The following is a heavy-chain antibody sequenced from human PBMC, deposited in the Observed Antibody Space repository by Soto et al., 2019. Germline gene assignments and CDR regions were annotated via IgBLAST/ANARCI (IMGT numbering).Heavy chain of an antibody. D-gene: IGHD3-3*01. Sequence: SSETLSLTCTFSGGSIISYYWSWIRQPAGKGLEWIGRIYTSGSTNYNPSLKSRVTMSVDTSKNQFSLKLSSVTAADTAVYYCARGLNFGYFDYWGQGTLVTVSS. V-gene: IGHV4-4*07. CDR3: ARGLNFGYFDY. CDR1: GGSIISYY. CDR2: IYTSGST. J-gene: IGHJ4*02.